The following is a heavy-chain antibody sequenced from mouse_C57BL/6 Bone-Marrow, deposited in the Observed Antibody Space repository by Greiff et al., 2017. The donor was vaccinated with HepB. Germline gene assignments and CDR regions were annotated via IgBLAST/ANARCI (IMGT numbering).Heavy chain of an antibody. D-gene: IGHD1-1*01. Sequence: EVHLVESGPELVKPGASVKISCKASGYSFTGYYMNWVKQSPEKSLEWIGEINPSTGGTTYNQKFKAKATLTVDKSSSTAYMQLKSLTSEDSAVYYCARPDGSSLNYFDYWGQGTTLTVSS. V-gene: IGHV1-42*01. CDR1: GYSFTGYY. CDR2: INPSTGGT. J-gene: IGHJ2*01. CDR3: ARPDGSSLNYFDY.